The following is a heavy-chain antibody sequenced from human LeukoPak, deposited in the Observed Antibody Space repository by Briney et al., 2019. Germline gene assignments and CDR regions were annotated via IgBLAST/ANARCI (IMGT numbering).Heavy chain of an antibody. V-gene: IGHV3-30*02. Sequence: GGSLRLSCAASGFTFSNAWMSWVRQAPGKGLEWVAFIRYDGSNKYYADSVKGRFTISRDNSKNTLYLQMNSLRAEDTAVYYCAKDRGVWGSYRYFDYWGQGTLVTVSS. CDR3: AKDRGVWGSYRYFDY. CDR1: GFTFSNAW. CDR2: IRYDGSNK. J-gene: IGHJ4*02. D-gene: IGHD3-16*02.